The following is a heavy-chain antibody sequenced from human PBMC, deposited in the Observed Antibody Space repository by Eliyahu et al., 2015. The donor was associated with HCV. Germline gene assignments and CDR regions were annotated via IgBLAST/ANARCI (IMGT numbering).Heavy chain of an antibody. D-gene: IGHD2-2*03. V-gene: IGHV3-33*01. CDR3: ARVGLDVGAFDI. Sequence: QVQLVESGGGXVPPGXPLRLXCXASXFTFRSYGMXWVRQGPGKGVEWVAVRXYDGSNKYYADSVKGRFTISRDNSKNTLYLQMNSLRAEDTAVYYCARVGLDVGAFDIWGQGTMVTVSS. CDR2: RXYDGSNK. CDR1: XFTFRSYG. J-gene: IGHJ3*02.